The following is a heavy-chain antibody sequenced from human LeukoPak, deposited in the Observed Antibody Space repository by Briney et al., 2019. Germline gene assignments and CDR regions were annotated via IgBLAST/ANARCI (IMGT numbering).Heavy chain of an antibody. Sequence: PGGSLRLSCAASGFTFSSYWMSWVRQAPGKGLEWVANIKQDGSEKYYVDSVKGRFTISRDNAKNSLYLQMNSLRAEDTAVYYCARDPRIASSGYSPFGYWGQGTLVTVPS. CDR2: IKQDGSEK. D-gene: IGHD3-22*01. CDR1: GFTFSSYW. J-gene: IGHJ4*02. CDR3: ARDPRIASSGYSPFGY. V-gene: IGHV3-7*01.